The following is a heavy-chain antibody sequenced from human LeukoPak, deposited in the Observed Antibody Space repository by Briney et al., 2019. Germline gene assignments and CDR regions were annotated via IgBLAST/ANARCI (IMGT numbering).Heavy chain of an antibody. CDR1: GFTFTSYD. D-gene: IGHD1-26*01. J-gene: IGHJ4*02. CDR2: MNPNSGNT. Sequence: GALVKVSCKASGFTFTSYDINWVRQATGQGLEWMGRMNPNSGNTGYAQKFQGRVTITRNTSISTAYMELSSLRSEDTAVYYCARGRGGGLDEVDYWGQGTLVTVSS. V-gene: IGHV1-8*03. CDR3: ARGRGGGLDEVDY.